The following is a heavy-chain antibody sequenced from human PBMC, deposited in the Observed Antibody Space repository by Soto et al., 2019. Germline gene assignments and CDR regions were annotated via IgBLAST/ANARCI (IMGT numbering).Heavy chain of an antibody. CDR2: IRFSGTT. V-gene: IGHV4-39*02. CDR1: GGSFSGYY. Sequence: SETLSLTCAVYGGSFSGYYWGWIRQPPGKGLEWIGSIRFSGTTYYNPSLKSRVTISVDTSNNLFSLKLSSVTAADAAVYFCARNDDSGRFINGFDIWGQGTMVTVSS. CDR3: ARNDDSGRFINGFDI. D-gene: IGHD1-26*01. J-gene: IGHJ3*02.